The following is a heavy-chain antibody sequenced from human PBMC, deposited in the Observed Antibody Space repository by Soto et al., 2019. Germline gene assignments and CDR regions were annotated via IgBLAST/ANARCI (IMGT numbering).Heavy chain of an antibody. D-gene: IGHD1-26*01. CDR2: IYYSGST. CDR3: SSFLVGAIYYFDY. CDR1: GGSVSSGSYY. J-gene: IGHJ4*02. Sequence: SGTLSLTCTVSGGSVSSGSYYWSWIRQPPGKGLEWIGYIYYSGSTNYNPSLKSRVTISVDTSKNQFSLKLSSVTAADTAVYYCSSFLVGAIYYFDYWGQGTLVTVSS. V-gene: IGHV4-61*01.